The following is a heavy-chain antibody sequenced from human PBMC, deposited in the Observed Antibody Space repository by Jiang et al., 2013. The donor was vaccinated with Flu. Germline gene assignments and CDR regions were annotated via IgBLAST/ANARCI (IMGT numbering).Heavy chain of an antibody. Sequence: GPGLVKPSETLSLTCAVSGYSISGGYYWGWIRQPPGKGLEWIGSIYHSGSTYYNPSLKSRVTISVDTSKNQFSLKLSSVTAADTAVYYCARHDVTPYYDILTGHSHPLVYYFDYWGQGTLVTVSS. CDR1: GYSISGGYY. CDR2: IYHSGST. V-gene: IGHV4-38-2*01. D-gene: IGHD3-9*01. J-gene: IGHJ4*02. CDR3: ARHDVTPYYDILTGHSHPLVYYFDY.